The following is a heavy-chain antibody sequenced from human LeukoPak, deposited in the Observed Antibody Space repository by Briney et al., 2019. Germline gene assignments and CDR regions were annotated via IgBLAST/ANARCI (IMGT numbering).Heavy chain of an antibody. CDR1: GGSFSGYY. V-gene: IGHV4-34*01. CDR3: ASGPKQWLPREAFDI. CDR2: INHSGST. Sequence: SETLSLTCAVYGGSFSGYYWSWIRQPPGKGLEWIGEINHSGSTNYNPSLKSRVTISVDTSKNQFSLKLSSVTAADTAVYYCASGPKQWLPREAFDIWGQGTMVTVSS. D-gene: IGHD6-19*01. J-gene: IGHJ3*02.